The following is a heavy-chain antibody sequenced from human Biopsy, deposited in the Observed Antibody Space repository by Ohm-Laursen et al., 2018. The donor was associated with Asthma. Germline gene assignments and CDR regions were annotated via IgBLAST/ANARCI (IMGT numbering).Heavy chain of an antibody. D-gene: IGHD6-13*01. CDR1: GYTFIGCH. Sequence: PSENVSYKASGYTFIGCHIHSTRQAPGQGLEWMGRINPNSGGTNYAQKFQGRVTMTRDTSISTAYMEVSRLRSGDTAVYYCARGQKSAGDRWFDPWGQGTLVTVSS. V-gene: IGHV1-2*06. J-gene: IGHJ5*02. CDR3: ARGQKSAGDRWFDP. CDR2: INPNSGGT.